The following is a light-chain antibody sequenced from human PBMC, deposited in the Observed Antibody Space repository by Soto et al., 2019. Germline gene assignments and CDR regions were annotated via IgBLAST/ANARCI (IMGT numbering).Light chain of an antibody. CDR3: AAWDDSLTAVV. Sequence: QSVLTQPPSASGTPGQRVTISFSGSSSNIESNAVNWYQQLPGAAPKLLVYSDNQRPSGVPGRFSGSKSGTSASLAISGLQSEDEADYYCAAWDDSLTAVVFGGGTKLTVL. J-gene: IGLJ2*01. V-gene: IGLV1-44*01. CDR2: SDN. CDR1: SSNIESNA.